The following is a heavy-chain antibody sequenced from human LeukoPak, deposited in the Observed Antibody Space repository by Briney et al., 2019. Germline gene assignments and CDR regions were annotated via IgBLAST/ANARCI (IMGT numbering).Heavy chain of an antibody. V-gene: IGHV3-30*03. CDR1: GFTFSSYG. CDR3: ARDGRALLRDFGY. J-gene: IGHJ4*02. Sequence: GGSLRLSCAASGFTFSSYGMHWVRQAPGKGLEWVAVISYNGHNKYSADSVKGRFTISRDNSKNTLYLQMNSLRAEDTGVYYCARDGRALLRDFGYWGQGTLVTVSS. CDR2: ISYNGHNK. D-gene: IGHD1-26*01.